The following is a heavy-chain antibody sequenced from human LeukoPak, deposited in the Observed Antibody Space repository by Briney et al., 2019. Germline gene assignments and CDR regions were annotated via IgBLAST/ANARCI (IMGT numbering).Heavy chain of an antibody. Sequence: GGSLRLSCAASGFTFSSYAMSWVRQAPGKGLEWVANIKQDGSEKYYVDSVKGRFTISRDNAKNSLYLQMNSLRAEDTAVYYCARAGRSSSSCLFDYWGQGTLVTVSS. CDR2: IKQDGSEK. CDR3: ARAGRSSSSCLFDY. CDR1: GFTFSSYA. V-gene: IGHV3-7*01. D-gene: IGHD6-6*01. J-gene: IGHJ4*02.